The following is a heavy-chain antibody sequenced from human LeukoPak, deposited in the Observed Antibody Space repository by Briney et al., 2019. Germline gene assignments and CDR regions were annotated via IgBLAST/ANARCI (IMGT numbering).Heavy chain of an antibody. V-gene: IGHV3-23*01. D-gene: IGHD1-1*01. CDR1: GFTFSSYA. Sequence: GGSLRLSCAASGFTFSSYAMSWVRQAPGKGLEWVSAISGSGTSTYYADSVKGRFTISRDNSKNTLYLQMNSLRAEDTAVYYCAREVSWKSGYYYYYMDVWGKGTTVTVSS. CDR3: AREVSWKSGYYYYYMDV. J-gene: IGHJ6*03. CDR2: ISGSGTST.